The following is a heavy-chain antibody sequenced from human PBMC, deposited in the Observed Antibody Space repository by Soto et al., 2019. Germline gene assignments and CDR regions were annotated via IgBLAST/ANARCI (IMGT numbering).Heavy chain of an antibody. Sequence: SETLSLTCTVSGGSVSSGSYYWSWIRQPPGKGLEWIGYMYNSGSTNYNPSLKSRVIISVDTSKNQFSLKLSSVTAADTAVYYCARVSSGWYYFDYWGQGTLVTV. CDR2: MYNSGST. CDR3: ARVSSGWYYFDY. J-gene: IGHJ4*02. D-gene: IGHD6-19*01. V-gene: IGHV4-61*01. CDR1: GGSVSSGSYY.